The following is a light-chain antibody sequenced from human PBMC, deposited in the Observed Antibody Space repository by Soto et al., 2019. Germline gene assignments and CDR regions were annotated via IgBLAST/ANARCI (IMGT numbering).Light chain of an antibody. CDR3: QQYGSSPT. V-gene: IGKV3-20*01. Sequence: EIVLTQSPGTLSLSPGERATLSCRASQSVSSSYLAWYQQKPGQAPRLLIYGASSRATGIPDRFSGSGSGTDFTLTISRLDPEDCAVYYCQQYGSSPTFGQGTKVEIK. CDR1: QSVSSSY. CDR2: GAS. J-gene: IGKJ1*01.